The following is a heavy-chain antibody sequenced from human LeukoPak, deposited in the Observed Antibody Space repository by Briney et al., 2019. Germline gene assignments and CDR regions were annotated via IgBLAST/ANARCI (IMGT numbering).Heavy chain of an antibody. CDR1: GGSFSGYY. V-gene: IGHV4-34*01. Sequence: SETLSLTCAVYGGSFSGYYWSWIRQPPGKGLEWIGEINHSGSTNYNPSLKSRVTISVDTSKNQFSLKLSSVTAADTAVYYCARALIVGAFDIWGQGTMVTVFS. J-gene: IGHJ3*02. CDR2: INHSGST. D-gene: IGHD1-26*01. CDR3: ARALIVGAFDI.